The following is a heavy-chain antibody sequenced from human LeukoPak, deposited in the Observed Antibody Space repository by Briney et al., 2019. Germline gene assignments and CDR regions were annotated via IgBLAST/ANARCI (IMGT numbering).Heavy chain of an antibody. CDR3: ARGGIHASGIDEFDY. V-gene: IGHV3-13*01. Sequence: GGSLRLSCAASGYTFIDYDMHWVRQVIGKGLEWVSAIGIRGDTHYSGSVKGRFTISRENAASSLYLQMNSLRAEDTAVYYCARGGIHASGIDEFDYWGQGTLVTVSS. D-gene: IGHD5-18*01. CDR1: GYTFIDYD. CDR2: IGIRGDT. J-gene: IGHJ4*02.